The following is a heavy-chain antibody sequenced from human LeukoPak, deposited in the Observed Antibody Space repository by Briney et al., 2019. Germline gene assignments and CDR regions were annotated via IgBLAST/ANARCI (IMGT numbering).Heavy chain of an antibody. Sequence: GGSLRLSCAASGFTFSSYAMSWVRQAPGKGLEWVSAISGSGGSTYYADSVKGRFTISRDNSKNTLYLQMNSLRAEDTAVYYCVYDDYGDQDGYYYYMDVWGKGTTVTVSS. V-gene: IGHV3-23*01. CDR3: VYDDYGDQDGYYYYMDV. CDR1: GFTFSSYA. J-gene: IGHJ6*03. D-gene: IGHD4-17*01. CDR2: ISGSGGST.